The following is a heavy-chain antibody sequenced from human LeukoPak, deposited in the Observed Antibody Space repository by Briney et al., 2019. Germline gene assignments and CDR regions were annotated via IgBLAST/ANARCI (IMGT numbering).Heavy chain of an antibody. CDR3: ARDRTGGNWGEDAFDI. CDR2: INTNTGNP. D-gene: IGHD7-27*01. J-gene: IGHJ3*02. CDR1: GYTFTSYG. Sequence: ASVKVSCKASGYTFTSYGISWVRQAPGQGLEWMGWINTNTGNPTYAQGFTGRFVFSLDTSVSTAYLQISSLKAEDTAVYYCARDRTGGNWGEDAFDIWGQGTMVTVSS. V-gene: IGHV7-4-1*02.